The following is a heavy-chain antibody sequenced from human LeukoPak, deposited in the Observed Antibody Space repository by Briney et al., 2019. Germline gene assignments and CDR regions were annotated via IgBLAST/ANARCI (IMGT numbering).Heavy chain of an antibody. CDR2: IYGSGNT. J-gene: IGHJ4*02. V-gene: IGHV4-59*01. Sequence: PSETLSLTCTVSGASISSWYWSWIRQPPGKGLEWIGYIYGSGNTNYDPSLKSRVTMSIDTSKNQFSLKLTSVTAADTATYYCARETSLAGFASGLGFNYWGQGTLVTVSS. CDR1: GASISSWY. CDR3: ARETSLAGFASGLGFNY. D-gene: IGHD6-19*01.